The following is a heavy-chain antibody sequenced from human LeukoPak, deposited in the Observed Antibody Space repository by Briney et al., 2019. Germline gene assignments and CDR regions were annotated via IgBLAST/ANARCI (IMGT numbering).Heavy chain of an antibody. CDR3: ARDPGIAAAGTVGYFDY. D-gene: IGHD6-13*01. V-gene: IGHV3-33*01. J-gene: IGHJ4*02. CDR1: GFTFSSYG. Sequence: GRSLRLSCAASGFTFSSYGMHWVRQAPGKGLEWVAVIWYDGSNKYYADSVKGRFTISRDNSKNTLYLQMNSLRAEDTAVYYCARDPGIAAAGTVGYFDYWGQGTLVTVSS. CDR2: IWYDGSNK.